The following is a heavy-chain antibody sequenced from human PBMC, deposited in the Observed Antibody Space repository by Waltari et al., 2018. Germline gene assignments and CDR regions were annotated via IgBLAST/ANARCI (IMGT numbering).Heavy chain of an antibody. D-gene: IGHD6-13*01. J-gene: IGHJ4*02. CDR1: GFTFSSYS. Sequence: EVQLVESGGGLVKPGGSLRLSCAASGFTFSSYSMTWVRQAPGKGLEWVSSISSSSSYIYYADSVKGRFTISRDNAKNSLYLQMNSLRAEDTAVYYCASEGAAADRRNFWGQGTLVTVSS. V-gene: IGHV3-21*01. CDR2: ISSSSSYI. CDR3: ASEGAAADRRNF.